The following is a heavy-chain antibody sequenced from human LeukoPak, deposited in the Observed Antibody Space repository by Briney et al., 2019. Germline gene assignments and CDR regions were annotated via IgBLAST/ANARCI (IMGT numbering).Heavy chain of an antibody. CDR3: ARHGDIVVVPAAMSMDV. V-gene: IGHV4-59*08. J-gene: IGHJ6*03. Sequence: PPETLSLTCTVSGGSISSYYWSWIRQPPGKGLEWIGYIYYSGSTNYNPSLKSRVTISVDTSKNQFSLKLSSVTAADTAVYYCARHGDIVVVPAAMSMDVWGKGTTVTVSS. CDR1: GGSISSYY. D-gene: IGHD2-2*01. CDR2: IYYSGST.